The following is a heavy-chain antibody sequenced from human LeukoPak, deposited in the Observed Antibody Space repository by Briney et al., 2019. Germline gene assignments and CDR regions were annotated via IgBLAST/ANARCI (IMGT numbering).Heavy chain of an antibody. CDR3: ATKQWLAPPPDS. V-gene: IGHV3-74*01. CDR2: INTDGTVT. D-gene: IGHD6-19*01. J-gene: IGHJ4*02. CDR1: GFTFSKYW. Sequence: GGSLRLSCAASGFTFSKYWMLWVRQAPGKGVESVSRINTDGTVTTYADSVKGRFTVSRDNADNTMFLQMNSVRDEDTAVYYCATKQWLAPPPDSWGQGTPVTVSS.